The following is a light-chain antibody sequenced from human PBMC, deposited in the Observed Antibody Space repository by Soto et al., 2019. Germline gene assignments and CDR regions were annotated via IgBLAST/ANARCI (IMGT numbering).Light chain of an antibody. CDR1: QTIYSN. V-gene: IGKV3-15*01. J-gene: IGKJ1*01. Sequence: EIGMKQSPATLSVSPGERATLSCRAGQTIYSNVAWYQQRPGQAPRLLIYRASTRATGVPARFSGSGSGTEFTLTISGLQSEDFALYYCQQYQNLWTFGQGTKVDI. CDR3: QQYQNLWT. CDR2: RAS.